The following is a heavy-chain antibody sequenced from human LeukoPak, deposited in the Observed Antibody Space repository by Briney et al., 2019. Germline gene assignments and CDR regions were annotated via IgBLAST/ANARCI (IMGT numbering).Heavy chain of an antibody. Sequence: ASVKVSCKASGGTFSSYAISWVRQAPGQGLVWMGGIIPIFGTANYAQKFQGRVTITADESTSTAYMELSSLRSEDTAVYYCARSSGSYSYYYYYMDVWGKGTTVTVSS. CDR1: GGTFSSYA. V-gene: IGHV1-69*13. CDR3: ARSSGSYSYYYYYMDV. CDR2: IIPIFGTA. J-gene: IGHJ6*03. D-gene: IGHD1-26*01.